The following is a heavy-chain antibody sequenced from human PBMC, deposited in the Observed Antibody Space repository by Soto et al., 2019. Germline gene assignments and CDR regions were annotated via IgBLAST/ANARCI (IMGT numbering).Heavy chain of an antibody. CDR2: ISGSGGST. Sequence: PGGSLRLSCAASGVTFSSYAMSWVRQAPGKGLEWVSAISGSGGSTYYADSVKGRFTISRDNSKNTLYLQMNSLRAEDTAVYYCAKDPYNWNAYYYYYMDVWGKGTTVTVSS. CDR1: GVTFSSYA. CDR3: AKDPYNWNAYYYYYMDV. V-gene: IGHV3-23*01. J-gene: IGHJ6*03. D-gene: IGHD1-1*01.